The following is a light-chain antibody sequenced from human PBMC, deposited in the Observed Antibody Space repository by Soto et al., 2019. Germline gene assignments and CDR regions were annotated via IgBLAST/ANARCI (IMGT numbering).Light chain of an antibody. V-gene: IGKV3-15*01. J-gene: IGKJ1*01. CDR2: GAS. CDR1: QSVSSN. Sequence: EIVLTQSPATLSVSPGERATLSCRASQSVSSNLAWYQQKPGQAPRLLIYGASTRATGIPARFSGSGSGTDFTLTISSLQPEDVATYYCQKYNSAPWTFGQGTMVDIK. CDR3: QKYNSAPWT.